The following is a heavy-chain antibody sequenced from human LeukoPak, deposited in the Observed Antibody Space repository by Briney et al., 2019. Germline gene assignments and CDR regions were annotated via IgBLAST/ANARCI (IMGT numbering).Heavy chain of an antibody. D-gene: IGHD3-9*01. V-gene: IGHV3-23*01. J-gene: IGHJ4*02. CDR2: ITTSGDNA. CDR3: ARDHDNFFDY. CDR1: GFTFSGYA. Sequence: GGSLRLSCAASGFTFSGYAMSWVRQAPGKGLEWVSAITTSGDNAYYVDSVKGRFTMSRDNSKNTLYMQMNSLGADDTAVYYCARDHDNFFDYWGQGTLVSVST.